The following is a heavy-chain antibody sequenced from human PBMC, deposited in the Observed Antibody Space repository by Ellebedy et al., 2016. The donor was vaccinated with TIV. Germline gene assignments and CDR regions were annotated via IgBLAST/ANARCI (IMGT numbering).Heavy chain of an antibody. D-gene: IGHD4-23*01. CDR2: VIASGGDT. Sequence: GESLKISCAASGFTFSNYAMSWVRQAPGKGLEWVAAVIASGGDTYYADSVKGRFTIARDNSKNTLHLQMNSLRAEATAVYYCAKETVVRQDWFDPWGQGTLVTVSS. V-gene: IGHV3-23*01. CDR3: AKETVVRQDWFDP. CDR1: GFTFSNYA. J-gene: IGHJ5*02.